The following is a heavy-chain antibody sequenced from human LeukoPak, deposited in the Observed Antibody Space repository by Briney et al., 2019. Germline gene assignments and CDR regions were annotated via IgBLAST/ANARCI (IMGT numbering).Heavy chain of an antibody. V-gene: IGHV4-34*01. CDR1: GGSFSGYY. J-gene: IGHJ2*01. Sequence: SETLSLSCAVYGGSFSGYYWSWIRQPAGKGLEWIGEINHSGSTNYNPSLKSRVTISVDTSKNQFSLKLSSVTAADTAVYYCARASCSSTSCSRGWYFDLWGRGTLATVSS. D-gene: IGHD2-2*01. CDR3: ARASCSSTSCSRGWYFDL. CDR2: INHSGST.